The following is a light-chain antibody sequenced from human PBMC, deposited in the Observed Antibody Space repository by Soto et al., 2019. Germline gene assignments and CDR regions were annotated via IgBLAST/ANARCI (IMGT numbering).Light chain of an antibody. CDR1: NIGSKS. J-gene: IGLJ1*01. V-gene: IGLV3-21*04. CDR3: QVWDSSSDHPGV. CDR2: YDS. Sequence: SYELTQPPSVSVAPGKTARITCGGTNIGSKSVHWYQQKPGQAPVLGIYYDSDRPSGIPERFSGSNSGNTATLTISRVEAGDEADYYCQVWDSSSDHPGVFGTGTKLTVL.